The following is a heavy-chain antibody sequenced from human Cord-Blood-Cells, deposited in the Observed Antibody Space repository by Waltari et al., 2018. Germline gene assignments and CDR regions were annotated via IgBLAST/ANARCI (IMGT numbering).Heavy chain of an antibody. Sequence: EVQLVESGGGLVQPGGSLRLSCAASGFTFSSYWMSWVRQAPGKGLEWVANRKQGGREKYYVDSVKGRFTISRDNAKNSLYLQMNSLRAEDTAVYYCARHIVATQGAFDIWGQGTMVTVSS. CDR1: GFTFSSYW. CDR2: RKQGGREK. J-gene: IGHJ3*02. CDR3: ARHIVATQGAFDI. D-gene: IGHD5-12*01. V-gene: IGHV3-7*01.